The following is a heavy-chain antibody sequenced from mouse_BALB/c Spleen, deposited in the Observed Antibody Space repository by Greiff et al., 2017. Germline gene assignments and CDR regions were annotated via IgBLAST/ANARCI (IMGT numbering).Heavy chain of an antibody. D-gene: IGHD1-1*01. V-gene: IGHV1-5*01. Sequence: VQLQQSGPELVKPGASVKMSCKASGYTFTSYVMHWVKQKPGQGLEWIGAIYPGNSDTSYNQKFKGKAKLTAVTSASTAYMELSSLTNEDSAVYYCTRKITTVVGDYWGQGTTLTVSS. J-gene: IGHJ2*01. CDR2: IYPGNSDT. CDR1: GYTFTSYV. CDR3: TRKITTVVGDY.